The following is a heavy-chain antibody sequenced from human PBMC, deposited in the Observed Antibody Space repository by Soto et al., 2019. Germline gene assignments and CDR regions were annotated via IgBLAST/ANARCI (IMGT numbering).Heavy chain of an antibody. Sequence: SETLSLTCTFSVGSISSSSYYWCWIRQPPGKGLEWIGSIYYSGSTYYNPSLKSRVTISVDTSKNQFSLKLSSVTAADTAVYYCARHLFSSGWYLIWGQGTMVTVS. CDR2: IYYSGST. J-gene: IGHJ3*02. CDR1: VGSISSSSYY. V-gene: IGHV4-39*01. CDR3: ARHLFSSGWYLI. D-gene: IGHD6-19*01.